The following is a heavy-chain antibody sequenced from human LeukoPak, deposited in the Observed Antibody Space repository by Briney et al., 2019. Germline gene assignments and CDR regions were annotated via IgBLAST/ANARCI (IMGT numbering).Heavy chain of an antibody. Sequence: SETLSPTCTVSGGSLSTHYWTWVRQPPGKGLEWIAYMYYSGSTYYNPSLKSRVTMSADTSKNQLSLKLSSVTAADTAVYYCARPYYYDSRIDPWGQGILVTVSS. CDR2: MYYSGST. CDR1: GGSLSTHY. J-gene: IGHJ5*02. D-gene: IGHD3-22*01. CDR3: ARPYYYDSRIDP. V-gene: IGHV4-59*08.